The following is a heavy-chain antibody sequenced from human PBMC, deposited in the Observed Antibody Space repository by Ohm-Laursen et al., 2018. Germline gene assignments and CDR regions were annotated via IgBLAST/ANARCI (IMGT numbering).Heavy chain of an antibody. V-gene: IGHV4-38-2*02. CDR1: GYSISSSYF. J-gene: IGHJ5*02. Sequence: SETLSLTCSVSGYSISSSYFWGWTRQPPGKGLEWIGTIYHSGSTYYNPSLKSRVTISVDTSKNQFSLKLSSVTAADTALYYCARGLWWFDPWGQGTLVTVSS. CDR3: ARGLWWFDP. CDR2: IYHSGST.